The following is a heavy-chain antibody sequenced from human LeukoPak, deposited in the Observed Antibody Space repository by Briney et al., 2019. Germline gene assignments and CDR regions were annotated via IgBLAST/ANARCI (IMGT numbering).Heavy chain of an antibody. J-gene: IGHJ5*02. D-gene: IGHD1-26*01. CDR2: IYYSGST. CDR1: GXSISSNY. Sequence: TSETLSLTCTVSGXSISSNYWSWIRQPPGKGLEWIGYIYYSGSTNYNPSLKSRVTISVDTSKNQFSLKLSSVTAADTAVYYCARGPFLVGATEFDPWGQGTLVTVSS. V-gene: IGHV4-59*01. CDR3: ARGPFLVGATEFDP.